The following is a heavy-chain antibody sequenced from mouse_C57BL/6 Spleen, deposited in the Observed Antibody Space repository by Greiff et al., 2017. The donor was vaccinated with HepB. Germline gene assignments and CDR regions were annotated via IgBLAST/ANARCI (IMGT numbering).Heavy chain of an antibody. CDR1: GFTFSDYG. Sequence: EVKLMESGGGLVKPGGSLKLSCAASGFTFSDYGMHWVRQAPEKGLEWVAYISSGSSTIYYADTVKGRFTISRDNAKNTLFLQMTSLRSEDTAMYYCAKYYYVRGYWYFDVWGTGTTVTVSS. J-gene: IGHJ1*03. CDR3: AKYYYVRGYWYFDV. D-gene: IGHD1-1*01. V-gene: IGHV5-17*01. CDR2: ISSGSSTI.